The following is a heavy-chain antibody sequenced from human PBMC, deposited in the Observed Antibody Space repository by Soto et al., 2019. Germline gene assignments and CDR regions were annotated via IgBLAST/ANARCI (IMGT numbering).Heavy chain of an antibody. CDR1: GFTFDDYD. J-gene: IGHJ6*03. CDR3: TKSSSYTYNYYMDV. CDR2: ISWNSGNI. D-gene: IGHD6-6*01. Sequence: EVQLVESGGGLVQPGRSLRLSCAASGFTFDDYDMHWVRQPPGKGLEWVSGISWNSGNIGYADSVKGRFTISRDNAKNSLYLQMKSLRAEDTALYYCTKSSSYTYNYYMDVWGKGTTVTVSS. V-gene: IGHV3-9*01.